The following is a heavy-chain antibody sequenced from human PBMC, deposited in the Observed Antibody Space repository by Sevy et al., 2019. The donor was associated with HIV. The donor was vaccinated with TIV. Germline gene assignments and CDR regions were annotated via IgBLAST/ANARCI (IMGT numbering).Heavy chain of an antibody. D-gene: IGHD6-13*01. J-gene: IGHJ4*02. CDR2: IYYSGST. CDR3: ARRTYSRTTFDY. V-gene: IGHV4-39*01. Sequence: SETLSLTCTVSGGSISSSTYYWAWIRQPPGTGLEWIGSIYYSGSTYYNPSLKSRVTISVDTSKNQFSLRLSSVTAADTAVYYCARRTYSRTTFDYWGQGTLVTVSS. CDR1: GGSISSSTYY.